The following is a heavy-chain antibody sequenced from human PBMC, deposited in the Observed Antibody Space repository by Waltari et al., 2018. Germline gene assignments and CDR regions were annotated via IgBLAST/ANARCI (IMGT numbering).Heavy chain of an antibody. V-gene: IGHV4-39*01. Sequence: QLQLQESGPGLVKPLETLSLPCTVSGGSISSSSYYWGWLRQPPGKGLEWIGSIYYSGTTYYNPSLKSRVTISVDTSKNQFSLKLSSVTAADTAVYYCARQASSWYRDYYYYMDVWGKGTTVTVSS. CDR1: GGSISSSSYY. D-gene: IGHD6-13*01. CDR2: IYYSGTT. CDR3: ARQASSWYRDYYYYMDV. J-gene: IGHJ6*03.